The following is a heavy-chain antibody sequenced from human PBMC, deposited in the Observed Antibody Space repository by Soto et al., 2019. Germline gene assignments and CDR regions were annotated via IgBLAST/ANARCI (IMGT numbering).Heavy chain of an antibody. CDR3: TTAPLVVPAAMLENGYFDL. J-gene: IGHJ2*01. D-gene: IGHD2-2*01. CDR2: IKSKTDGGTT. Sequence: EVQLVESGGGLVKPGGSLRLSCAASGFTFSDAWMSWVRQAPGKGLEWVGRIKSKTDGGTTDYAAPVKGRFTISRDDSKNTLYLQMNSLKTEDTAVYYCTTAPLVVPAAMLENGYFDLWGRGTLVTVSS. CDR1: GFTFSDAW. V-gene: IGHV3-15*01.